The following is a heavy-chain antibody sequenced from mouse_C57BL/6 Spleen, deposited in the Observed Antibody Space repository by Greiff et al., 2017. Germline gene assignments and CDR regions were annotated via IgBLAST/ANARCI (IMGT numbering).Heavy chain of an antibody. D-gene: IGHD2-3*01. CDR3: ARRVDGYSFAY. V-gene: IGHV1-80*01. Sequence: VQLQQSGAELVKPGASVKISCKASGYAFSSYWMNWVKQRPGKGLEWIGQIYPGDGDTNYNGKFKGKATLTADKSSSTAYMQRSSLTSEDSAVYFGARRVDGYSFAYWGQGTLVTVSA. J-gene: IGHJ3*01. CDR1: GYAFSSYW. CDR2: IYPGDGDT.